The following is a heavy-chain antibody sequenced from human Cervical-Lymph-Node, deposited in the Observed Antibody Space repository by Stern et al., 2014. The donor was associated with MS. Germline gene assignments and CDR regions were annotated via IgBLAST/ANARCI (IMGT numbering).Heavy chain of an antibody. CDR2: VVPMFGIP. CDR3: AREQGPKXXXFDC. CDR1: GATFSSFA. V-gene: IGHV1-69*01. J-gene: IGHJ4*02. Sequence: VQLVESGAELKKPGSSVRVSCQASGATFSSFAINWVRQAPGQGLEWMGDVVPMFGIPNYAQKFQGRLTISADEATHTAYMELTDLQSEDTAMYYCAREQGPKXXXFDCWGQXTPVTVS.